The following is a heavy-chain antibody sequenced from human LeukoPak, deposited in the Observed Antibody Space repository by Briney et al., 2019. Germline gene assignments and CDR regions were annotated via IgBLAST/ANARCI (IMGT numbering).Heavy chain of an antibody. J-gene: IGHJ3*02. V-gene: IGHV4-59*05. D-gene: IGHD1-26*01. CDR1: GGSIGSNY. CDR2: LYYSGST. CDR3: ARTPRYSGNYYNAFDI. Sequence: PSETLSLTCTVSGGSIGSNYWTWIRQPPGKGLEWIGSLYYSGSTYYNPSLKSRITISVDTSENQFSLELSSVTAADTAVYFCARTPRYSGNYYNAFDIWGLGTTATVSS.